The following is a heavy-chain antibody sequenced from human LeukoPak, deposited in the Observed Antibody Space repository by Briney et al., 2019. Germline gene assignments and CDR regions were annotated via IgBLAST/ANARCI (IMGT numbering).Heavy chain of an antibody. V-gene: IGHV4-30-4*01. D-gene: IGHD3-22*01. CDR1: GASISSGDYY. CDR2: IYYSGST. J-gene: IGHJ4*02. CDR3: ARVVVMRGRWLDY. Sequence: SETLSLTCTVSGASISSGDYYWSWIRQPPGKGLEWIGYIYYSGSTYYNPSLKSRVTISVDTSKNQFSLKLSSVTAADTAVYYCARVVVMRGRWLDYWGQGTLVTVSS.